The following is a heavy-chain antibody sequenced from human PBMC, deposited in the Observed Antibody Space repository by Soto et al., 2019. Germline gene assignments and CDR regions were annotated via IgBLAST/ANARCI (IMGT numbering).Heavy chain of an antibody. V-gene: IGHV4-4*02. CDR2: IYHSGST. D-gene: IGHD2-15*01. J-gene: IGHJ6*03. Sequence: SETLSLTCAVSSGSISSSNWWSWVRQPPGKGLEWIGEIYHSGSTNYNPSLKSRVTISVDKSKNQFSLKLSSVTAADTAVYYCAREISPPAHYMDVWGKGTTVTVSS. CDR1: SGSISSSNW. CDR3: AREISPPAHYMDV.